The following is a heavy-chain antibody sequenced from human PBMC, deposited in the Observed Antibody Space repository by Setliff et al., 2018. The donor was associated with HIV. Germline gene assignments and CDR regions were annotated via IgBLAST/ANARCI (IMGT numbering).Heavy chain of an antibody. D-gene: IGHD2-15*01. J-gene: IGHJ4*01. V-gene: IGHV3-23*01. CDR3: AKDGISGGAYPPYYFDY. Sequence: PGGSLRLSCAASGFTFNTYAMSWVRQAQGKGLEWVSVISGSGGSTFYADSVKGRFTISRDNSKNTLYLLMNGLRVEDTAAYYCAKDGISGGAYPPYYFDYWGHGTLVTVSS. CDR1: GFTFNTYA. CDR2: ISGSGGST.